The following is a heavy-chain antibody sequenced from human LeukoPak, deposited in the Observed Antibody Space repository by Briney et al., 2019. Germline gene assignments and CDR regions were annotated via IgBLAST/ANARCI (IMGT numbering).Heavy chain of an antibody. Sequence: SETLSPTCTVSGGSISSYYWSWIRQPPGKGLEWIGYIYYSGSTNYNPSLKSRVTISVDTSKNQFSLKLSSVTAADTAVYYCARDHAEGGSGFDPWGQGTLVTVSS. J-gene: IGHJ5*02. V-gene: IGHV4-59*01. CDR2: IYYSGST. CDR3: ARDHAEGGSGFDP. CDR1: GGSISSYY.